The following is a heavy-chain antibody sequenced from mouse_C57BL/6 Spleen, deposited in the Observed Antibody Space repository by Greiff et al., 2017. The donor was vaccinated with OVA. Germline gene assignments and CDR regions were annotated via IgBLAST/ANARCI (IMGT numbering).Heavy chain of an antibody. CDR1: GYTFTDYN. J-gene: IGHJ4*01. V-gene: IGHV1-18*01. D-gene: IGHD2-4*01. Sequence: VQLQQSGPELVKPGASVKIPCKASGYTFTDYNMDWVKQSHGKSLEWIGDINPNNGGTIYNQKFKGKATLTVDKSSSTAYMELRSLTSEDTAVYYCARDDYDGRDYYYAMDYWGQGTSVTVAS. CDR2: INPNNGGT. CDR3: ARDDYDGRDYYYAMDY.